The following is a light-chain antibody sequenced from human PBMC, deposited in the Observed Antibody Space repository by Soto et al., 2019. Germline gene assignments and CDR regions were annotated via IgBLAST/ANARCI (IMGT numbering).Light chain of an antibody. CDR1: SSDVGNYNL. V-gene: IGLV2-23*02. CDR2: EVT. J-gene: IGLJ3*02. CDR3: CSYADNNIL. Sequence: QSVLTQPASVSGSPGQSITISCTGTSSDVGNYNLVSWYQRHPDKAPKLMIYEVTRRPSGVSNRFSGSKSGNTASLTISGLQSEDEADYYCCSYADNNILFGGGTKVPVL.